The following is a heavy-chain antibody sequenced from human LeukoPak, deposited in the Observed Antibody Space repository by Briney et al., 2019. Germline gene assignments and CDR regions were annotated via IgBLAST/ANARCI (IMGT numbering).Heavy chain of an antibody. Sequence: SQTLSLTCTVSGGSISSGGYYWSWIRQPPGKGLEWIGYIYHSGSTYYNPSLKSRVTISVDRSKNQFSLKLSSVTAADTAVYFCARIPIPKYYDSKGYSYFDQWGQGTLVTVSS. V-gene: IGHV4-30-2*01. J-gene: IGHJ4*02. CDR1: GGSISSGGYY. D-gene: IGHD3-22*01. CDR2: IYHSGST. CDR3: ARIPIPKYYDSKGYSYFDQ.